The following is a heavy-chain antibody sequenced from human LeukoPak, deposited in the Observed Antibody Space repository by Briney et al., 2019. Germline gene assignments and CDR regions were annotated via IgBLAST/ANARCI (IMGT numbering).Heavy chain of an antibody. CDR2: IIPIFGTT. D-gene: IGHD3-22*01. J-gene: IGHJ4*02. Sequence: ASVKVSCKASGGTFSNYAISWVRQAPGQGLEWMGRIIPIFGTTNYAQKFQGRVTITTDESTSTAYMELSSLRSDDTAVYYCARGGEANFYDTSGYYLYYYWGQGTPVTVSS. CDR1: GGTFSNYA. CDR3: ARGGEANFYDTSGYYLYYY. V-gene: IGHV1-69*05.